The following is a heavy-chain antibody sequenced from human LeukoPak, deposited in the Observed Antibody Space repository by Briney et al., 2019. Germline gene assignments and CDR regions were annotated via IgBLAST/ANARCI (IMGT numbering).Heavy chain of an antibody. CDR1: GFTFSSYS. J-gene: IGHJ4*02. V-gene: IGHV3-21*04. CDR3: ARARYGGYAAHDY. CDR2: ISSSSSYI. D-gene: IGHD5-12*01. Sequence: GGSLRLSCAASGFTFSSYSMNWVRQAPGKGLEWVSSISSSSSYIYYADSVKGRFTISRDNAKNSLYLQMNSLRAEDTAVYYCARARYGGYAAHDYWGQGTLVTVSS.